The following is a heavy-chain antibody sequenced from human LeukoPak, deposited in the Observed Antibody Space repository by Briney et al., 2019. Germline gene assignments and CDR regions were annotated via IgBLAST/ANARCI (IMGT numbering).Heavy chain of an antibody. Sequence: PSETLSLTCTVSGGSVGSNNYYWGWIRQPPGKGLEWIGSISYSGSTYYNPSLKSRVTISVDTSKNQFSLKLTSVTAADTAVYYCARQILTGTARDYPDYWGQGTLVTVSS. CDR3: ARQILTGTARDYPDY. J-gene: IGHJ4*02. CDR1: GGSVGSNNYY. V-gene: IGHV4-39*01. CDR2: ISYSGST. D-gene: IGHD1-20*01.